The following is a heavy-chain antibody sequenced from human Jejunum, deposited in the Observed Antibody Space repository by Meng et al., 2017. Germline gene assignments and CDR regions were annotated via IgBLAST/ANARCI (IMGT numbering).Heavy chain of an antibody. J-gene: IGHJ4*02. CDR2: VFYSGTT. V-gene: IGHV4-39*01. Sequence: QPQLQESGPGLVKPSETLSLTCTVSGGSISSRSYYWGWIRQPPGKGLEWIASVFYSGTTYYNPSLQSRVTISIDTSKNQFSMRLTSVTATDTSVYYCARLANSSPDYWGRGTLVTVSS. CDR3: ARLANSSPDY. CDR1: GGSISSRSYY. D-gene: IGHD6-13*01.